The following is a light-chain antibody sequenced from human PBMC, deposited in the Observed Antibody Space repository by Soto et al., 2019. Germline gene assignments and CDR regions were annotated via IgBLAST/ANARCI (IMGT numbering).Light chain of an antibody. CDR3: HQRIYWPT. Sequence: EIVLTQSPATLPLSPGERATLSCRASQSVSTFLAWYQQKPDQAPRLLIYDASNRATVMPARFSGSGSGTDFAITISILEPEYFAVYSCHQRIYWPTFGQGTKVEI. J-gene: IGKJ1*01. CDR2: DAS. CDR1: QSVSTF. V-gene: IGKV3-11*01.